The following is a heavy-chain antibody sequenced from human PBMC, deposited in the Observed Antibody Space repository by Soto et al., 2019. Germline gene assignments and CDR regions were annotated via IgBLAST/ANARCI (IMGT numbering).Heavy chain of an antibody. CDR1: GGSINDAEYY. J-gene: IGHJ4*02. D-gene: IGHD3-3*01. Sequence: QVQLQESGPGLVKPSQTLSLTCTVSGGSINDAEYYWTWLRQSPGKGLEWIGYIYYSGNTYYNPSLKSRVTISLDKSNNQFSLSLSSVTAADPAVYYCARKSRSAYYFDYWGQGALVTVSS. CDR2: IYYSGNT. V-gene: IGHV4-30-4*01. CDR3: ARKSRSAYYFDY.